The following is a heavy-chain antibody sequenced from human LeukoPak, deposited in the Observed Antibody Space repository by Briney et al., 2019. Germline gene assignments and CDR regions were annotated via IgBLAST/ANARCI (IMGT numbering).Heavy chain of an antibody. Sequence: GGSLRLSCAASGFTFGSFWMHWVRQVPGKGLVWVSRIDPYETPTTTTYADSVRGRFTISRDNAKNTLYLQMNSLRVEDTAVYYCVRDHTGKEDKWGQGTLVTVSS. V-gene: IGHV3-74*01. J-gene: IGHJ4*02. CDR3: VRDHTGKEDK. CDR1: GFTFGSFW. D-gene: IGHD1-1*01. CDR2: IDPYETPTTT.